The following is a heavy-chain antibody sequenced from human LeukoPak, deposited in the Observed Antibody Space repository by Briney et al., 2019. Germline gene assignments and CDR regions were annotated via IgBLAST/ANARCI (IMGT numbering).Heavy chain of an antibody. V-gene: IGHV3-21*01. CDR2: ISPSSSYI. D-gene: IGHD6-13*01. Sequence: PGGSLRLSCAASGFTFNTFGLNWVRQLSGKGLQWVSSISPSSSYIYYEDSVKGRFTISRDDAKNSLYLQMNSLTVGDTAVYYCVRDDAAWLYWGRGALVTVS. CDR1: GFTFNTFG. J-gene: IGHJ4*02. CDR3: VRDDAAWLY.